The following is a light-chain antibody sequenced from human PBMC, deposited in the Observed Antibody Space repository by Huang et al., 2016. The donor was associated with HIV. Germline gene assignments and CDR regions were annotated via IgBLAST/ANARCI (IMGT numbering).Light chain of an antibody. V-gene: IGKV1-33*01. CDR3: QQFDNLPYT. CDR1: QYISKD. J-gene: IGKJ2*01. CDR2: DSS. Sequence: DIQMTQSPSSLSASVGDRVTLTCQASQYISKDLNWYQQKPGKAPKLLIYDSSNLETGVPSRFSGSGSGTDFTFTISSLQPEDIATYYCQQFDNLPYTFGRGTKLEIK.